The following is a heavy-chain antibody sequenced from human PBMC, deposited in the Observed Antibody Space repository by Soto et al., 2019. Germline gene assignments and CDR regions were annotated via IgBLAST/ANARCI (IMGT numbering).Heavy chain of an antibody. CDR1: GYXFTSDW. Sequence: PXEXLQISCKCSGYXFTSDWLVWVRHMPGKGLEWMGIIYPGDSDTRYSTSFQGQVTISADKSIRTAYLQWSSLKASDTAMYYCARRRYDSSGYADYWGQGTLGTVSS. V-gene: IGHV5-51*01. J-gene: IGHJ4*02. CDR2: IYPGDSDT. D-gene: IGHD3-22*01. CDR3: ARRRYDSSGYADY.